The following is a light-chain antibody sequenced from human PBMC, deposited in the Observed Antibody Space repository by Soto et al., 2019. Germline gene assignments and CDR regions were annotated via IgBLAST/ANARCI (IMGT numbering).Light chain of an antibody. CDR3: QQYNSYSPYT. CDR1: QSISSW. CDR2: KAS. V-gene: IGKV1-5*03. J-gene: IGKJ2*01. Sequence: DIQMTQSPSTLSASVGDRVTITCRASQSISSWLAWYQQKPGKAPKLLIYKASSLESAVTSRFIGSGSATEVSLTISSLQPDDFATYYCQQYNSYSPYTFGQGTKLEIK.